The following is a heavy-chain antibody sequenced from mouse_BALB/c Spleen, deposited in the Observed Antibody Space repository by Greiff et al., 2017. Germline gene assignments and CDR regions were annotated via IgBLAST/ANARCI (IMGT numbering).Heavy chain of an antibody. CDR3: TLITTVVGAMDY. D-gene: IGHD1-1*01. CDR2: IYPGNSDT. CDR1: GYSFTSYW. V-gene: IGHV1-5*01. Sequence: VQLKQSGTVLARPGASVKMSCKASGYSFTSYWMHWVKQRPGQGLEWIGAIYPGNSDTSYNQKFKGKAKLTAVTSASTAYMELSSLTNEDSAVYYCTLITTVVGAMDYWGQGTSVTVSS. J-gene: IGHJ4*01.